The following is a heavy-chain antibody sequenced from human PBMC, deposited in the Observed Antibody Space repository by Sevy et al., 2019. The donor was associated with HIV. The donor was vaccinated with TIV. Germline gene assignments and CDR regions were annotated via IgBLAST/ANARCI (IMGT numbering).Heavy chain of an antibody. V-gene: IGHV3-21*01. J-gene: IGHJ4*02. CDR1: RFTFNIYS. CDR3: ARGRGDPPADSFDY. CDR2: TSGDSSYI. D-gene: IGHD2-21*02. Sequence: GGSLRLSCAASRFTFNIYSMNWVRQAPGKGLEWVSSTSGDSSYIFYADSLKGRFTISRDNAKNSLYLQMNSLRVEDTAVYYCARGRGDPPADSFDYWGQGTLVTVS.